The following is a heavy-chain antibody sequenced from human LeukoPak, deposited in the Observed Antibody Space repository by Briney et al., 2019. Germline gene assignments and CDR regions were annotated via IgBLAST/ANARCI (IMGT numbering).Heavy chain of an antibody. CDR3: ARDGGRSCYSVCYFDY. Sequence: PSETLSLTCTVSGGSISSYYWSWIRQSPGKGLEWIGYIYYSGRTNYNPSLKSRVTISVDTSKNQLSLKLSSVTAADTAVYYCARDGGRSCYSVCYFDYWGQGTLVTVSS. CDR2: IYYSGRT. CDR1: GGSISSYY. J-gene: IGHJ4*02. V-gene: IGHV4-59*01. D-gene: IGHD2-15*01.